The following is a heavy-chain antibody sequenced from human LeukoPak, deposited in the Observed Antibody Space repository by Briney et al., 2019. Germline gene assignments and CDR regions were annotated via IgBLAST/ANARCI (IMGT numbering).Heavy chain of an antibody. CDR2: IYYSGST. J-gene: IGHJ4*02. D-gene: IGHD3-3*01. Sequence: SETLSLTCTVSGGSISSGGYYWSWIRQHPGKGLEWIGYIYYSGSTYYNPSLKSRVTISVDTSKNQFSLKLSSVTAADTAVYYCARDRGYYGREPFDYWGQGTLVTVS. CDR1: GGSISSGGYY. V-gene: IGHV4-31*03. CDR3: ARDRGYYGREPFDY.